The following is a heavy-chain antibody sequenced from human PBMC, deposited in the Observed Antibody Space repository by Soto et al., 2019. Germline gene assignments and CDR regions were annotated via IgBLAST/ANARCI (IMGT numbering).Heavy chain of an antibody. CDR3: ARSVFP. J-gene: IGHJ5*02. Sequence: PSETLSLTCTVSGDSITSNSYFWAWIRQPPGQGLEWIGSIYYSGSTYHNPSLKSRVTVSVDRSNNQFSLKLTSVTAADTAVYYCARSVFPWGQGTLVTVSS. V-gene: IGHV4-39*01. CDR2: IYYSGST. CDR1: GDSITSNSYF.